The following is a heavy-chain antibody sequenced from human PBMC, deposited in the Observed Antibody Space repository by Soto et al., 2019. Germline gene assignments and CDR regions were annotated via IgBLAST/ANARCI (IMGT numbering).Heavy chain of an antibody. D-gene: IGHD5-12*01. CDR3: AKDNSNRRAKINYGMDV. Sequence: EMRMLESGGGLEQPGGSLRLSCEASGFTFSNYDMTWVRQAPGKGLEWVSSISGSGGRTYYADSVKGRFTISRDNFKNPLPLQMDSLRAGDTALYYCAKDNSNRRAKINYGMDVWGQGTTVTVSS. CDR2: ISGSGGRT. J-gene: IGHJ6*02. V-gene: IGHV3-23*01. CDR1: GFTFSNYD.